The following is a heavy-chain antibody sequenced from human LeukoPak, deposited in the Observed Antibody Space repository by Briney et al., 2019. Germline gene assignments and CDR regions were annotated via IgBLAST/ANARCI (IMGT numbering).Heavy chain of an antibody. D-gene: IGHD3-10*01. CDR3: ARDLSSRGVISLDY. Sequence: SETLSLTCTVSGGSISNYYWSWIRQPAGKGLEWIGRIYSDGRTNYDLSLSSRLAMSVDTSKNQFSLKLSSVSAADTAVYYCARDLSSRGVISLDYWGQGTLVTVSS. CDR1: GGSISNYY. J-gene: IGHJ4*02. V-gene: IGHV4-4*07. CDR2: IYSDGRT.